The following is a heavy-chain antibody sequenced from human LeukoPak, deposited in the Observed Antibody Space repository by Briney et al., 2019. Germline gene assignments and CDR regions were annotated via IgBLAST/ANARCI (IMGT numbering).Heavy chain of an antibody. D-gene: IGHD3-16*01. Sequence: GGSLRLSCAASGFTFSSYWMHWVRQAPGKGLVWVSRIKSDGSSTSDADSVKGRFTISRDNAKNTLYLQMNSLRAEDTAVYYCARRGAASDAFDIWGQGTMVTVSS. CDR1: GFTFSSYW. J-gene: IGHJ3*02. CDR3: ARRGAASDAFDI. CDR2: IKSDGSST. V-gene: IGHV3-74*01.